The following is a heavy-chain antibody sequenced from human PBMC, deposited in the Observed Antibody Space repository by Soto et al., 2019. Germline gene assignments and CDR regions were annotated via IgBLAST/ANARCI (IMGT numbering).Heavy chain of an antibody. Sequence: EVQLVESGGGLVQPGRSLRLSCAASGFTFDDYAMHWVRQAPGKGLEWVSGISWNSGIIDYADSVKGRFTISRDNAKNSLYLQMNSLRVEDTALYYCAKAVVGAQKNWINYFDFWGQGTLVTVSS. CDR2: ISWNSGII. J-gene: IGHJ4*02. V-gene: IGHV3-9*01. D-gene: IGHD1-26*01. CDR1: GFTFDDYA. CDR3: AKAVVGAQKNWINYFDF.